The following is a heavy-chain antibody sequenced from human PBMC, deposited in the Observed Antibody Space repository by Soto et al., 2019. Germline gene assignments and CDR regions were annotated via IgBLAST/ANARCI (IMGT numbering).Heavy chain of an antibody. D-gene: IGHD1-26*01. CDR3: TRGYSGIDIYAFDI. CDR2: SGNKANSDTT. CDR1: GSTLSDHY. V-gene: IGHV3-72*01. Sequence: GGSLRLSCAASGSTLSDHYVDWVRQAPGKGLEWVGRSGNKANSDTTEYGSSVKGRFTISRDDSKNSMYLQMNSLKTEDTAVYYCTRGYSGIDIYAFDIWGQGTLVTVSS. J-gene: IGHJ3*02.